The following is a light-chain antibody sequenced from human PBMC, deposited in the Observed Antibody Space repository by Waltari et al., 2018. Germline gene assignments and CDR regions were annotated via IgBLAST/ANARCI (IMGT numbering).Light chain of an antibody. CDR3: QQRSTWPPFT. V-gene: IGKV3-11*01. CDR1: QSVSKY. Sequence: EIVLTQSPATLSLSPGERATLSCRASQSVSKYLAWYQQNPGQAPRLLIYDASNRATGIPARFSGSGSGTDFILTISSLEPEDFAVYYCQQRSTWPPFTFGPGTTLDI. CDR2: DAS. J-gene: IGKJ3*01.